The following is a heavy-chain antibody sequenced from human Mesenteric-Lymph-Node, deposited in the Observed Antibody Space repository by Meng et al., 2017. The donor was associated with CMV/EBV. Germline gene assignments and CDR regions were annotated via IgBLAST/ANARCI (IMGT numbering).Heavy chain of an antibody. V-gene: IGHV1-18*01. CDR3: ARDRDWRFLESFDY. J-gene: IGHJ4*01. CDR1: GGTFSSYA. D-gene: IGHD3-3*01. CDR2: ISVNNDNT. Sequence: ASVKVSCKASGGTFSSYAISWVRQAPGQGLEWMAWISVNNDNTKHGQKFQDRVTMTADTSTGTVYMELRNLRSDDTAVYYCARDRDWRFLESFDYWGQGTLVTVSS.